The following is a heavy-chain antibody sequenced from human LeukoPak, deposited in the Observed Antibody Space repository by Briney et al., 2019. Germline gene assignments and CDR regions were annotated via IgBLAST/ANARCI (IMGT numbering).Heavy chain of an antibody. V-gene: IGHV4-39*07. J-gene: IGHJ4*02. CDR2: INHSGST. CDR3: ARVVVRSSWYVDY. CDR1: GGSISSSNYY. Sequence: SETLSLTCTVSGGSISSSNYYWGWIRQPPGKGLEWIGEINHSGSTNYNPSLKSRVTISVDTSKNQFSLKLSSVTAADTAMYYCARVVVRSSWYVDYWGQGTLVTVSS. D-gene: IGHD6-13*01.